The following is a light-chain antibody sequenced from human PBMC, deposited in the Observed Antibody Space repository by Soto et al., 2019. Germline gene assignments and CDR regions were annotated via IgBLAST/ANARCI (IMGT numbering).Light chain of an antibody. Sequence: DIVMTQSPSTLSVSAGERVTISCRASQSVSSNLAWYQQKPGQAPRLLIYGASTRATGIPARFSGSGSGTEFTLTISSLQSEDFAVYYCQQYNNWPRTFGQGTKVDIK. V-gene: IGKV3-15*01. CDR2: GAS. CDR3: QQYNNWPRT. J-gene: IGKJ1*01. CDR1: QSVSSN.